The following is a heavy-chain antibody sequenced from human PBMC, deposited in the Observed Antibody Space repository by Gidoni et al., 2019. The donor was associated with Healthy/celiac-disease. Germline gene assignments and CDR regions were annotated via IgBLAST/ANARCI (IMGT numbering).Heavy chain of an antibody. D-gene: IGHD3-3*01. CDR2: INHSGST. CDR3: ARGGSRNNDFWSGGGAFDI. Sequence: QVQLQQWGAGLLKPSETLSLTCAVYGWSFSGYYWSWNRQPPGKGLEWIGEINHSGSTNYNPSLKSRVTISVDTSKNQFSLKLSSVTAADTAVYYCARGGSRNNDFWSGGGAFDIWGQGTMVTVSS. V-gene: IGHV4-34*01. J-gene: IGHJ3*02. CDR1: GWSFSGYY.